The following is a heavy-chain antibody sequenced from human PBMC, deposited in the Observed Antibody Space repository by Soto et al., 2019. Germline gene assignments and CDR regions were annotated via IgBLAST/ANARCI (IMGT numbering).Heavy chain of an antibody. CDR1: GFTFSSYS. CDR3: ARDGGFGELPRGPFDY. V-gene: IGHV3-21*01. J-gene: IGHJ4*02. D-gene: IGHD3-10*01. CDR2: ISSSSSYI. Sequence: GGSLRLSCAASGFTFSSYSMNWVRQAPGKGLEWVSSISSSSSYIYYADSVKGRFTISRDNAKNSLYLQMNSLRAEDTAVYYCARDGGFGELPRGPFDYWGQGTLVTVSS.